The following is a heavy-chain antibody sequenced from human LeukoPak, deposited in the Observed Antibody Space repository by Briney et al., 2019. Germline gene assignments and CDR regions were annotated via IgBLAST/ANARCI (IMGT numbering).Heavy chain of an antibody. CDR2: ISGSGGST. CDR1: GFTFSSYA. J-gene: IGHJ4*02. V-gene: IGHV3-23*01. CDR3: AEDPDYYDSSGYSYFDY. Sequence: GGSLRLSCAASGFTFSSYAMSWVRQAPGKGLEWVSAISGSGGSTYYADSVKGRFTISRDNSKNTLYLQMNSLRAEDTAVYYCAEDPDYYDSSGYSYFDYWGQGTLVTVSS. D-gene: IGHD3-22*01.